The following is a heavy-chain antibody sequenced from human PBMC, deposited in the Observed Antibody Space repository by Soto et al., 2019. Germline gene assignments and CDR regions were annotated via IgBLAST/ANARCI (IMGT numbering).Heavy chain of an antibody. J-gene: IGHJ3*02. V-gene: IGHV1-69*13. CDR1: GGTFSSYA. Sequence: ASVKVSCKASGGTFSSYAISWVRQAPGQGLEWMGGIIPIFGTANYAQKFQGRVTITADESTSTAYMELSRLRSDDTAVYYCARKAGVLRFLEWPRHDAFDIWGQGTMVTVSS. CDR3: ARKAGVLRFLEWPRHDAFDI. D-gene: IGHD3-3*01. CDR2: IIPIFGTA.